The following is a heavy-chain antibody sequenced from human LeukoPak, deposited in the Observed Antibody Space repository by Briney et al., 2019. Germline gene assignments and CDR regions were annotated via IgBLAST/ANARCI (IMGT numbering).Heavy chain of an antibody. J-gene: IGHJ6*03. Sequence: PSQTLSLTCTVSGGSISSGSYYWSWIRQPAGKGLEWIGRIYTSGSTNYNPSLKSRVTISVDTSKNQFSLKLSSVTAADTAVYYCARDRPRLRGYSYGYYYYMDVWGKGTTVTVSS. V-gene: IGHV4-61*02. CDR3: ARDRPRLRGYSYGYYYYMDV. CDR1: GGSISSGSYY. D-gene: IGHD5-18*01. CDR2: IYTSGST.